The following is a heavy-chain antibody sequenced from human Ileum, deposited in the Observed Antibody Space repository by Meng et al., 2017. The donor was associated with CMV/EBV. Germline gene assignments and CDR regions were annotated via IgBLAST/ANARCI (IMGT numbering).Heavy chain of an antibody. V-gene: IGHV4-4*07. CDR3: ARGSSYYDILTGTYYFDY. J-gene: IGHJ4*02. CDR2: IYTSGST. D-gene: IGHD3-9*01. Sequence: SETLSLTCTVSGGSISSYYWSWIRQPAGKGLEWIGRIYTSGSTNYNPSLKSRVTMSVDTSKNQFSLKLSSVTAADTAVYYCARGSSYYDILTGTYYFDYWGQGTLVTVSS. CDR1: GGSISSYY.